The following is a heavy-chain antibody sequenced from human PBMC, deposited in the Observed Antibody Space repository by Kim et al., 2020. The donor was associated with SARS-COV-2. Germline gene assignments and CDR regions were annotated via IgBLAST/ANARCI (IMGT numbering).Heavy chain of an antibody. CDR1: GFTFSSYA. V-gene: IGHV3-30*04. CDR2: ISYDGSNK. Sequence: GGSLRLSCAASGFTFSSYAMHWVRQAPGKGLEWVAVISYDGSNKYYADSVKGRFTISRDNSKNTLYLQMNSLRAEDTAVYYCARAPGVLRYFDWFQTLKLVDYWGQGTLVTVSS. CDR3: ARAPGVLRYFDWFQTLKLVDY. J-gene: IGHJ4*02. D-gene: IGHD3-9*01.